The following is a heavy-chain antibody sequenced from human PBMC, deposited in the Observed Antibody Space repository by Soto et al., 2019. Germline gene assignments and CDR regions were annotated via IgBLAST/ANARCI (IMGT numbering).Heavy chain of an antibody. V-gene: IGHV1-18*01. CDR2: ISAYNGNT. CDR1: GYTFTSYG. J-gene: IGHJ6*02. D-gene: IGHD5-12*01. Sequence: ASVKVSCKASGYTFTSYGISWVRQAPGQGLEWMGWISAYNGNTNYAQKLQGRVTMTTDTSTSTAYMELRSLRSDDTAVYYCARRRRGYPDYYYYGMDVSGQGTTVTVSS. CDR3: ARRRRGYPDYYYYGMDV.